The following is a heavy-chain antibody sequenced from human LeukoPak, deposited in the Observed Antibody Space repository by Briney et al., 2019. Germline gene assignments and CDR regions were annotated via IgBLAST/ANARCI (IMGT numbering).Heavy chain of an antibody. CDR2: ISYDGSNK. J-gene: IGHJ3*02. D-gene: IGHD6-13*01. CDR1: GFTFSSYE. Sequence: GGSLRLSCAASGFTFSSYEMHWVRQAPGKGLEWVAVISYDGSNKYYADSVKGRFTISRDNSKNTLYLQMNSLRAEDTAVYYCARDGYPGAFDIWGQGTMVTVSS. V-gene: IGHV3-30-3*01. CDR3: ARDGYPGAFDI.